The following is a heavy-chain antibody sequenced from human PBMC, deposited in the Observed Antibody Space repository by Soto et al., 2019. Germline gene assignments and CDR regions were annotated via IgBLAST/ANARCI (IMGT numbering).Heavy chain of an antibody. CDR1: GGSISNYY. V-gene: IGHV4-59*01. J-gene: IGHJ4*02. CDR2: LYYTGST. CDR3: ARGRHWLDY. Sequence: QVQLQESGPGLVKPSETLSLTCTVSGGSISNYYWSWIRQSPGKGLEWIGYLYYTGSTTYNPSLESRVTISVDTSTNQFSLKLTSVTAADTAMHHCARGRHWLDYWGQGTLVTVSS. D-gene: IGHD6-19*01.